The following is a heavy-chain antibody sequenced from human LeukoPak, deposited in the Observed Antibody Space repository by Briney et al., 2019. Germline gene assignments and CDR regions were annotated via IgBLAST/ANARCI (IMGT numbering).Heavy chain of an antibody. CDR2: VYPGDSDT. J-gene: IGHJ1*01. D-gene: IGHD6-19*01. CDR1: GYNFTTYW. CDR3: ARHVRPRYSSVWLSDS. Sequence: GESLKISGKASGYNFTTYWIGWVRQMPGKGLEWMGIVYPGDSDTRYSPSFQGQVTISADRSTSTAFLQWRSLRASDSAIYYCARHVRPRYSSVWLSDSGGQGTLVTVSS. V-gene: IGHV5-51*01.